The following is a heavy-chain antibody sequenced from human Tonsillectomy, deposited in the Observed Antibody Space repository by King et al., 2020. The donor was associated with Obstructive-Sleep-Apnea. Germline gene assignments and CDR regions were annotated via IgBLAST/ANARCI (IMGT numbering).Heavy chain of an antibody. J-gene: IGHJ4*02. CDR1: GFTFSSYA. CDR3: AKVGGSTWGFDY. V-gene: IGHV3-23*04. CDR2: ISGCGGST. Sequence: VQLVESGGGFVQPGGSLRLSCAASGFTFSSYAMSWVRQAPGKGLEWVSAISGCGGSTFFPYPVKGRFTTSRENSKKTLYLQMNSLRAEDTAVYYCAKVGGSTWGFDYWGQGTLVTVSS. D-gene: IGHD1-26*01.